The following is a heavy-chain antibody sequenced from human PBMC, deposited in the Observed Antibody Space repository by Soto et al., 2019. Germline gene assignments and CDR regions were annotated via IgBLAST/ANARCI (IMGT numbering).Heavy chain of an antibody. CDR1: GFTFSKAW. CDR3: STDARGSRGYDPPYGMDV. D-gene: IGHD5-12*01. Sequence: EVQLVESGGGLVKPGGSLRLSCAASGFTFSKAWMSWVRQAPGKGLEWVGRIKSKADGGTTDYAAPVKGRFTISRDDSEDTVYLQMNSLKSEDTAVYYCSTDARGSRGYDPPYGMDVWGEGTTVTVSS. J-gene: IGHJ6*04. V-gene: IGHV3-15*01. CDR2: IKSKADGGTT.